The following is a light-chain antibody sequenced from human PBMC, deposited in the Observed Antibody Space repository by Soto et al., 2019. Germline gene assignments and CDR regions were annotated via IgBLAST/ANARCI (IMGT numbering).Light chain of an antibody. Sequence: EIVMTQSPGTLSVSPGERATLSCRASQSVSSNLAWYQQKPGQAPRLLIYGASNRATGIPARFSGSGSGTEFTLTISSLQSEDFAVYYCQQYNKWPPRTFGQGTKV. J-gene: IGKJ1*01. CDR3: QQYNKWPPRT. CDR1: QSVSSN. CDR2: GAS. V-gene: IGKV3-15*01.